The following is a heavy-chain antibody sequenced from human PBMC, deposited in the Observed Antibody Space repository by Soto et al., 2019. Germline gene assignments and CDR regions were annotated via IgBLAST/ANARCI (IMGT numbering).Heavy chain of an antibody. CDR1: GFTFSSYA. J-gene: IGHJ6*03. D-gene: IGHD2-2*01. CDR2: ISGSGGST. Sequence: GGSLRLSCAASGFTFSSYAMSWVRQAPGKGLEWVSAISGSGGSTYYADSVKGRFTISRDNSKNTLYLQMNSLRAEDTAVYYCAKAQDIVVVPAAFSPYYYYYMDVWGKGTTVTVSS. V-gene: IGHV3-23*01. CDR3: AKAQDIVVVPAAFSPYYYYYMDV.